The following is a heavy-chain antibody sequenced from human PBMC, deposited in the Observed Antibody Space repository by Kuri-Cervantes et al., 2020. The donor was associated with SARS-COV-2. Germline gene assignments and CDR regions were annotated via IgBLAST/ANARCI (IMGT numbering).Heavy chain of an antibody. CDR3: ASRPYSSGWYEGIDY. Sequence: SVKVSCKASGYTFTSYVINWVRQATGQGLEWMGWMNPNSGNTGYAQKFQGRVTITRNTSISTAYMELSSLRSEDTAVYYCASRPYSSGWYEGIDYWGQGTLVTVSS. J-gene: IGHJ4*02. D-gene: IGHD6-19*01. V-gene: IGHV1-8*03. CDR1: GYTFTSYV. CDR2: MNPNSGNT.